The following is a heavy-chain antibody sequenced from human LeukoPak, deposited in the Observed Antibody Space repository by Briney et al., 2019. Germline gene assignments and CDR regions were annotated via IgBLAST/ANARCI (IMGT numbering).Heavy chain of an antibody. Sequence: SETLSLTCAVYGGSFSGYYWSWIRQPAGKGLEWIGRIYTSGSTNYNPSLKSRVTISVDTSKNQFSLKLSSMTAADTAVYYCARGALLWFGDRMEYYFDYWGQGTLLTVSS. CDR3: ARGALLWFGDRMEYYFDY. CDR1: GGSFSGYY. J-gene: IGHJ4*02. CDR2: IYTSGST. V-gene: IGHV4-59*10. D-gene: IGHD3-10*01.